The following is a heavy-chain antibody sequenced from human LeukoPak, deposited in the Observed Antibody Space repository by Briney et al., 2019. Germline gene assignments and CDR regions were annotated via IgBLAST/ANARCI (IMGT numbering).Heavy chain of an antibody. CDR1: GGSFSNYY. D-gene: IGHD5-24*01. V-gene: IGHV4-59*01. Sequence: SETLSLTCTVSGGSFSNYYWSWIRQPPGKGLEWIGSIYHSGSTYYNPSLKSRVTISVDTSKNQFSLKLSSVTAADTAVYYCAREEIGAFDPWGQGTLVTVSS. CDR2: IYHSGST. J-gene: IGHJ5*02. CDR3: AREEIGAFDP.